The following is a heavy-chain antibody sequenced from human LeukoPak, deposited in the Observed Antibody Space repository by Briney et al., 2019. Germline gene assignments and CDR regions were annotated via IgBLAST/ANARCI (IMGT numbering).Heavy chain of an antibody. CDR2: IKQDGSEK. V-gene: IGHV3-7*01. D-gene: IGHD3-22*01. Sequence: PGGSLRLSCAASGFTFSSYWMSWVRQAPGKGLEWVANIKQDGSEKYYVDSVKGRFTISRDNAENSLYLQMNSLRAEDTAVYYCARVGRYYYDSSGYYHWGQGTLVTVSS. CDR1: GFTFSSYW. CDR3: ARVGRYYYDSSGYYH. J-gene: IGHJ5*02.